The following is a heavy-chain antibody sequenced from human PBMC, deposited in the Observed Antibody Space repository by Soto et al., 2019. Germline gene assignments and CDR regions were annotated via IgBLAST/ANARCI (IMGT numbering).Heavy chain of an antibody. J-gene: IGHJ6*03. CDR2: IYYSGST. V-gene: IGHV4-59*01. D-gene: IGHD3-10*01. CDR1: GGSISSYY. Sequence: SETLSLTCTVSGGSISSYYWSWIRQPPGKGLEWIGYIYYSGSTNYNPSLKSRVTISVDTSKNQFSLKLSSVTAADTAVYYCARARSTTMVRGGHYYYYYMDVWGKGTTVTV. CDR3: ARARSTTMVRGGHYYYYYMDV.